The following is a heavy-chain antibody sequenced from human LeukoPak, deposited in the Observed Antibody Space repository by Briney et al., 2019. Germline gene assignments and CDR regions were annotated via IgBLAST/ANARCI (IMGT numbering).Heavy chain of an antibody. CDR3: ARDIAAAGTSVYYYGMDV. CDR2: TYYRSKWYN. D-gene: IGHD6-13*01. Sequence: SQTLSLTCAISGDSVSSNSAAWNWIRQSPSRGLEWLGRTYYRSKWYNDYAVSVKSRITINPDTSKNQFSLQLNSVTPEDTAVYYCARDIAAAGTSVYYYGMDVWGQGTTVAVSS. J-gene: IGHJ6*02. CDR1: GDSVSSNSAA. V-gene: IGHV6-1*01.